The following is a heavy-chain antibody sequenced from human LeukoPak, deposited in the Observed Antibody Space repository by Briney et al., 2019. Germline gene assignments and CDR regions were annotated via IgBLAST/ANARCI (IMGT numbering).Heavy chain of an antibody. D-gene: IGHD3-3*01. J-gene: IGHJ4*02. Sequence: ASVKVSCKASGGTFSSYAISWVRQAPGQGLEWMGGIIPIFGTANYAQKFQGRVTITTDESTSTAYMELSSLSSEDTAVYYCAGTIFGVAGRLDYWGQGTLVTVSS. CDR2: IIPIFGTA. CDR3: AGTIFGVAGRLDY. V-gene: IGHV1-69*05. CDR1: GGTFSSYA.